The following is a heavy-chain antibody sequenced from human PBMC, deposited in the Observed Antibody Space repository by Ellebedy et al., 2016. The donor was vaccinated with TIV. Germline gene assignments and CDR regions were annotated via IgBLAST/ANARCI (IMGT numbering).Heavy chain of an antibody. CDR3: AKSLGGGYGSPASSYFNP. J-gene: IGHJ5*02. Sequence: SVKVSCXSSGGTFSSYGINWVRQAPGQGLEWVGRIIPISATTHYGQKFQGRVTITADESTSTAYMELSSLGLDDTAIYYCAKSLGGGYGSPASSYFNPWGQGTLVTVSS. CDR2: IIPISATT. D-gene: IGHD2-15*01. V-gene: IGHV1-69*13. CDR1: GGTFSSYG.